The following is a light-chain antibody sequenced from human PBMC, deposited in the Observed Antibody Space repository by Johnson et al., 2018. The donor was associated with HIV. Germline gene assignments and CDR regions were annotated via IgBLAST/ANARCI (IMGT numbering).Light chain of an antibody. CDR2: ENS. Sequence: QSVLTQPPSVSAAPGQEVTISCSGSSSNIGNTYVSWYQQLPGTAPKLLIYENSKRPSGIPDRLSGSKSGTSVTLGSTGLQTGDEADYYCGTWDSSRSSGLYVFGTGTEVTVL. CDR3: GTWDSSRSSGLYV. J-gene: IGLJ1*01. V-gene: IGLV1-51*02. CDR1: SSNIGNTY.